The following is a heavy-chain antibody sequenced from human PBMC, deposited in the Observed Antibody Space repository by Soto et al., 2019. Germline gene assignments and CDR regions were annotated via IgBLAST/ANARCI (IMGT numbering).Heavy chain of an antibody. Sequence: SQTLSLTCTVSGDSISSGDYYWRWSRQHPGKGLEWLGYIYYCGSTYYNPPCKSRVTISVHASKHQFSLKLSSVTATDTAVYYCARLNMVRGGITTDHFDYWGQGTLVTVSS. CDR2: IYYCGST. V-gene: IGHV4-30-4*01. J-gene: IGHJ4*02. CDR1: GDSISSGDYY. CDR3: ARLNMVRGGITTDHFDY. D-gene: IGHD3-10*01.